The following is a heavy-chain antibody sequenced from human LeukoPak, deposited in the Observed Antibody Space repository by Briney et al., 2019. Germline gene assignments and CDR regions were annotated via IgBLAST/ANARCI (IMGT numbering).Heavy chain of an antibody. CDR1: GFTFSSYA. CDR3: ATRSRYYFDY. CDR2: ISGSGGTT. V-gene: IGHV3-23*01. Sequence: GGSLRLSCAASGFTFSSYAMSWVRQAPGKGLEWVSAISGSGGTTSYADSVKGRLTISRDNSKNTLYLQMNSLRAEDTAVYSCATRSRYYFDYWGQGTLVTVSS. D-gene: IGHD1-14*01. J-gene: IGHJ4*02.